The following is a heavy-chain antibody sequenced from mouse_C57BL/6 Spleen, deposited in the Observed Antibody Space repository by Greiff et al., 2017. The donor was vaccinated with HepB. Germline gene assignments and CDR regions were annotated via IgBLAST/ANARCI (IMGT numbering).Heavy chain of an antibody. CDR2: IDPENGDT. CDR1: GFNIKDDY. V-gene: IGHV14-4*01. D-gene: IGHD2-14*01. J-gene: IGHJ4*01. Sequence: EVQLQQSGAELVRPGASVKLSCTASGFNIKDDYMHWVKQRPEQGLEWIGWIDPENGDTEYASKFQGKATITADTSSNTAYLQLSSLTSEDTAVYYGTTGTTVSMDYWGQGTSVTVSS. CDR3: TTGTTVSMDY.